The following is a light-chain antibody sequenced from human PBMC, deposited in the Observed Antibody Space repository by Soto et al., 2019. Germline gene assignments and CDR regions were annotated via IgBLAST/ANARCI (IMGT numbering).Light chain of an antibody. CDR2: QVS. Sequence: SVLTQPASVSGSPGQSITISCTGTSSDVGGYNYVSWYQQQPGKAPKLMIYQVSNRPSGVSNRFSGSKSGNTASLTISGLQAEDEADYYCSSYTSSSPYVFGIGTKVTVL. CDR3: SSYTSSSPYV. J-gene: IGLJ1*01. CDR1: SSDVGGYNY. V-gene: IGLV2-14*01.